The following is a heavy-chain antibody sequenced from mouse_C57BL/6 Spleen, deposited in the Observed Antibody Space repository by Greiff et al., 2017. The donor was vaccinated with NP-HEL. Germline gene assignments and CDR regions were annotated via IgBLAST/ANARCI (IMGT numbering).Heavy chain of an antibody. CDR1: GFSFNTYA. J-gene: IGHJ1*03. D-gene: IGHD1-1*01. CDR3: VRLAGYGGYFDV. Sequence: DVQLVESGGGLVQPKGSLKLSCAASGFSFNTYAMNWVRQAPGKGLEWVARIRSKSNNYATYYADSVKDRFTISRDDSESMLYLQMNNLKTEDTAMYYCVRLAGYGGYFDVWGTGTTVTVSS. CDR2: IRSKSNNYAT. V-gene: IGHV10-1*01.